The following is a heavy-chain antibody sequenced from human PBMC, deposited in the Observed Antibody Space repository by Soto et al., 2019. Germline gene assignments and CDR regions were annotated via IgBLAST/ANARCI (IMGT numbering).Heavy chain of an antibody. V-gene: IGHV2-5*02. CDR3: ARSLDPYYGSGSPYFDY. CDR1: GFSLSTSGVG. J-gene: IGHJ4*02. CDR2: IYWDDDK. Sequence: QITLKESGPTLVKPTQTLTLTCTFSGFSLSTSGVGVGWIRQPPGKALEWLALIYWDDDKRYSPSLKSRLTITKDTSKNQVVLTMTNMDPVDTVTYYCARSLDPYYGSGSPYFDYWGQGTLLTVSS. D-gene: IGHD3-10*01.